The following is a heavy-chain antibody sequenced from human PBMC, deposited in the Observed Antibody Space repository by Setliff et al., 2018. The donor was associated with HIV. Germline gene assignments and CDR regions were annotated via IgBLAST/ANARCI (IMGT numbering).Heavy chain of an antibody. CDR2: ISASGASA. Sequence: GGSLRLSCAASGIIFTKCGLSWVRQAPGKGLEWVSGISASGASAQYADSGKGRYTISRDNGGDTLFLQMNSLRVEDTAVYYCARGPVLTYGRGMDVWGQGTTVTVSS. V-gene: IGHV3-23*01. CDR1: GIIFTKCG. J-gene: IGHJ6*02. CDR3: ARGPVLTYGRGMDV. D-gene: IGHD2-8*02.